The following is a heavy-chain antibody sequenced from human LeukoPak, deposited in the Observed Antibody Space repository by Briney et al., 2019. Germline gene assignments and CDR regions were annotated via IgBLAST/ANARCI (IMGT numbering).Heavy chain of an antibody. D-gene: IGHD1-14*01. CDR1: GYTFTSYY. J-gene: IGHJ4*02. Sequence: GASVKVSCKASGYTFTSYYMHWVRQAPGQGLEWMGIINPSGGSTSYAQKFQGRVTMTRDTSTSTVYMELSSLRSEDTAVYYCVRARYKAPVADAYFDYWGQGTLVTVSS. V-gene: IGHV1-46*01. CDR3: VRARYKAPVADAYFDY. CDR2: INPSGGST.